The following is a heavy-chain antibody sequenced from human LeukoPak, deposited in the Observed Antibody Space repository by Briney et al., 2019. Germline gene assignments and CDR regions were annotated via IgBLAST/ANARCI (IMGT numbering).Heavy chain of an antibody. J-gene: IGHJ4*02. CDR1: GGSISSYY. Sequence: SETLSLTCTVSGGSISSYYWSWIRQPPGKGLEWIGYIYYSGSTNYNPSLKSRVTISVDTSKNQFSLKLSSVTAADTAVYYCARVRVGEHYYDRSGYSEGPYWGQGTLVTVSS. D-gene: IGHD3-22*01. CDR3: ARVRVGEHYYDRSGYSEGPY. V-gene: IGHV4-59*01. CDR2: IYYSGST.